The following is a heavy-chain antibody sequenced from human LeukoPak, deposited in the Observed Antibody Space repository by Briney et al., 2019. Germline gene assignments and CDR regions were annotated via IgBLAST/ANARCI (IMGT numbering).Heavy chain of an antibody. V-gene: IGHV1-2*02. CDR3: ARDRVVRRYYFDY. Sequence: ASVKVSCKASGYTFTGYYMRWVRQAPGQGLEWMGWINPNSGGTNYAQKFQGRVTMTRDTSISTAYMELSRLRSDDTAVYYCARDRVVRRYYFDYWGQGTLVTVSS. D-gene: IGHD3-3*01. J-gene: IGHJ4*02. CDR1: GYTFTGYY. CDR2: INPNSGGT.